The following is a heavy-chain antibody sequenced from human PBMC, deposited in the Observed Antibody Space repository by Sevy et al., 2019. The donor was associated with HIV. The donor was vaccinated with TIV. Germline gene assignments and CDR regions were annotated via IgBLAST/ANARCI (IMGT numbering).Heavy chain of an antibody. D-gene: IGHD1-7*01. CDR2: ISAYNGNT. J-gene: IGHJ6*02. CDR1: GYTFTSYG. CDR3: ASPAGVTGTTSDYYYGMDV. Sequence: ASVKVSCKASGYTFTSYGISWVRQAPGQGLEWMGWISAYNGNTNYVQKLQGRVTMTTDTSTSTAYMELRSLRSDDTAVYYCASPAGVTGTTSDYYYGMDVWGQGTTVTVSS. V-gene: IGHV1-18*01.